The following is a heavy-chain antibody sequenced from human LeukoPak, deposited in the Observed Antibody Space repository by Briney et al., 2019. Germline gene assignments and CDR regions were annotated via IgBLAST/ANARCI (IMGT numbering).Heavy chain of an antibody. V-gene: IGHV4-38-2*02. CDR1: GYSISSGYY. Sequence: SETLSLTCTVSGYSISSGYYWAWIRQPPGKGLEWIGTIYHSGITFYNPSLRGRVIISVDTSKNQFSLKLSAVTAADTAVYYCARAFYDILTGYYVEDFWFDPWGQGTLVTVSS. CDR3: ARAFYDILTGYYVEDFWFDP. D-gene: IGHD3-9*01. CDR2: IYHSGIT. J-gene: IGHJ5*02.